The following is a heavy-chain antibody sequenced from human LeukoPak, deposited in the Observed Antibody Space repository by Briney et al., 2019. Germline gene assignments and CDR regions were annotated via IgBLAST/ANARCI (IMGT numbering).Heavy chain of an antibody. J-gene: IGHJ3*02. CDR3: AHGYSSSWSHAFDI. CDR2: IYWDDDK. D-gene: IGHD6-13*01. V-gene: IGHV2-5*02. Sequence: SGPTLVKPTQTLTLTRTFSGFSLSTSGVGVGWIRQPPGKALEWLALIYWDDDKRYSPSLKSRLTITKDTSKNQVVLTMTNMDPVDTATYYCAHGYSSSWSHAFDIWGQGTMVTVSS. CDR1: GFSLSTSGVG.